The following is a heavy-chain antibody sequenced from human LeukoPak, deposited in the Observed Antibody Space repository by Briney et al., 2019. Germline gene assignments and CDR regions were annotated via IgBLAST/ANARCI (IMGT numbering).Heavy chain of an antibody. CDR2: INHSGST. CDR1: GGSFSGYY. CDR3: ARGPPTDHYDSSGFYYVLDY. D-gene: IGHD3-22*01. V-gene: IGHV4-34*01. Sequence: KASETLSLTCAVYGGSFSGYYWSWIRQPPGKGREGIGEINHSGSTNYNPSLKSRVTISVDTSKNQFSLKLSSVTAADTAVYFCARGPPTDHYDSSGFYYVLDYWGQGTLVTVSS. J-gene: IGHJ4*02.